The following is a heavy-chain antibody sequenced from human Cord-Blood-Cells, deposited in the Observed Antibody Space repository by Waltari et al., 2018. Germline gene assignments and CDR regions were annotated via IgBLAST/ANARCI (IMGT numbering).Heavy chain of an antibody. D-gene: IGHD3-3*01. CDR2: IYYRGST. J-gene: IGHJ4*02. CDR3: ARGNVLRFLEWLLPLDY. CDR1: GGSLRSISYY. Sequence: QLQLQESGPGLVKPSETLSLPCTVSGGSLRSISYYWGWTRQPPGRGLEWIGSIYYRGSTSYNPSLKSRVTISVDTSKNQFSLKLSSVTAADTAVYYCARGNVLRFLEWLLPLDYWGQGTLVTVSS. V-gene: IGHV4-39*01.